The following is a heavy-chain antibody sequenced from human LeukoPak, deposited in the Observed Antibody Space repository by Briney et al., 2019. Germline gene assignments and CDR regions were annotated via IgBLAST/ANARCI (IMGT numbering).Heavy chain of an antibody. CDR3: AKERGNGVRGAFDI. Sequence: GGSLRLSCAAPGFTFSSYAMTWVRQAPGKGLEWVSVISGSGGSTYYADSVKGRFTMSRDNSKNTLYLQMNSLRAEDTAVYYCAKERGNGVRGAFDIWGQGTMVTVSS. D-gene: IGHD4-17*01. CDR2: ISGSGGST. V-gene: IGHV3-23*01. J-gene: IGHJ3*02. CDR1: GFTFSSYA.